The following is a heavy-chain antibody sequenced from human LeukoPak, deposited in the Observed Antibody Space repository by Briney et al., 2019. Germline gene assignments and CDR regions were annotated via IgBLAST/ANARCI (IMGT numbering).Heavy chain of an antibody. J-gene: IGHJ4*02. CDR2: INHSGST. D-gene: IGHD3-10*01. V-gene: IGHV4-34*01. CDR1: GGSFTGYY. Sequence: SETLSLTCAVNGGSFTGYYWSWIRQFPGKGLEWIGEINHSGSTNYNSSLKSRLTISVDTSKNQLSLTLSSVTAADTAIYYCARGGYGPGSHYKYWGQGTLVTVSS. CDR3: ARGGYGPGSHYKY.